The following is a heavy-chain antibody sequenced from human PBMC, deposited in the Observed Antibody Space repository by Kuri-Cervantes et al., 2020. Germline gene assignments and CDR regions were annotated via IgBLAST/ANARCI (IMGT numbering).Heavy chain of an antibody. CDR3: ARVGTGTSWSYFDY. V-gene: IGHV3-33*01. J-gene: IGHJ4*02. D-gene: IGHD1-7*01. CDR2: IWYDGSNK. Sequence: GGSLRLSCAASGFTFSSYGMHWVRQAPGKGLEWVAVIWYDGSNKYYADSVKGRFTISRDNSKNTLYPQMNSLRAEDTAVYYCARVGTGTSWSYFDYWGQGTLVTVSS. CDR1: GFTFSSYG.